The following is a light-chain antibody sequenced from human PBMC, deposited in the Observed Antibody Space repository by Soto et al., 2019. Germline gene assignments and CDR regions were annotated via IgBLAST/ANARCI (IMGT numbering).Light chain of an antibody. CDR2: EVS. Sequence: ALTQPPSASGSPGQSVTISCTGTSSDVGGYNYVSWYQQHPGKAPKLMIYEVSKRPSGVPDRFSGSKSGNTASLTVSGLQAEDEAEYYSSSYAGRNQRVVGTGTKVNVL. J-gene: IGLJ1*01. V-gene: IGLV2-8*01. CDR3: SSYAGRNQRV. CDR1: SSDVGGYNY.